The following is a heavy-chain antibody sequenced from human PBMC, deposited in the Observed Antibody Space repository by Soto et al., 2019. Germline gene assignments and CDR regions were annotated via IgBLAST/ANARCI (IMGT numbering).Heavy chain of an antibody. Sequence: GGSLRLSCAASGFTFSSYWMSWVRQAPGKGKEWVANIKQDGSEKYYVDSVKGRFTISRDNAKNSLYLQMNSLRAEDTAVYYCARDIPKYSDTPPRLNWFDPWGQGTLVTVSS. V-gene: IGHV3-7*05. J-gene: IGHJ5*02. D-gene: IGHD6-6*01. CDR1: GFTFSSYW. CDR2: IKQDGSEK. CDR3: ARDIPKYSDTPPRLNWFDP.